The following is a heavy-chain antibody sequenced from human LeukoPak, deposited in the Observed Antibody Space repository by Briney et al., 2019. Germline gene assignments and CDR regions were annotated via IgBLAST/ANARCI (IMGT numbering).Heavy chain of an antibody. D-gene: IGHD6-13*01. CDR1: GFTFSSYS. CDR3: AGGYSSSWYYYYYYGMDV. CDR2: ISSSSSTI. V-gene: IGHV3-48*01. J-gene: IGHJ6*02. Sequence: RTGGSLRLSCAASGFTFSSYSMNWVRQAPGKGLEWASYISSSSSTIYYADSVKGRFTNSRDNAKNSLYLQMNSLRAEDTAVYYCAGGYSSSWYYYYYYGMDVWGQGTTVTVSS.